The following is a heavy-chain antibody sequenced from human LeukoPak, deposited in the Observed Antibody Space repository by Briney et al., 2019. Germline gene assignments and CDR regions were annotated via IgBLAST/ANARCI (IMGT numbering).Heavy chain of an antibody. V-gene: IGHV5-10-1*01. J-gene: IGHJ4*02. CDR2: IDPSDSYT. D-gene: IGHD3-22*01. Sequence: GESLKISCKGSGYSFTSYWISWVRQVPWKGLEWTGRIDPSDSYTNYSPSFQGHVTISADKSISTAYLQWSSLKASDTAMYYCARHPRYYDSSGYAFDYWGQGTLVTVSS. CDR3: ARHPRYYDSSGYAFDY. CDR1: GYSFTSYW.